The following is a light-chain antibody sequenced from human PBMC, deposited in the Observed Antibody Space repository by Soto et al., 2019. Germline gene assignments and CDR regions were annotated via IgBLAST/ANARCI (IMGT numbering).Light chain of an antibody. J-gene: IGKJ4*01. CDR3: QQYHQWPPVT. Sequence: EVVMTQSPATLSVSPGERATLFCWASQIINDNVAWYQQKPGQAPRLLMYGATTRATDIPARFSGGQSGTKFTLTISSLQSEDSAVYYCQQYHQWPPVTFGGGTKVEIK. CDR2: GAT. V-gene: IGKV3D-15*01. CDR1: QIINDN.